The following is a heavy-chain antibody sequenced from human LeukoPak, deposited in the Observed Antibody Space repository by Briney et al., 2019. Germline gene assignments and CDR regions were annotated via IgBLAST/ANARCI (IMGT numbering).Heavy chain of an antibody. CDR3: AKGDSTQYYFDY. CDR2: ISGSGGST. J-gene: IGHJ4*02. D-gene: IGHD2/OR15-2a*01. V-gene: IGHV3-23*01. CDR1: GFTFSSYA. Sequence: GGCLRLSCAASGFTFSSYAMSWVRQAPGKGLEWGSAISGSGGSTYYADSVKGRFTISRDNSKNTLYLQMNSLRAEDTAVYYCAKGDSTQYYFDYWGQGTLVTVSS.